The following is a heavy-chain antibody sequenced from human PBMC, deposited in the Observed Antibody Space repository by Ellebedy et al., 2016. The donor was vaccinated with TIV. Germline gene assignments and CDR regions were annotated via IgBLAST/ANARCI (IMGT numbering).Heavy chain of an antibody. Sequence: AASVKVSCKASGYTFTGYYMHWVRQAPGQGLEWMGWINPNSGGTNYAQKFQGRVTMTRDTSISTAYMELSRLRSDDTAVYYCARRGSSEGDYYYGMDVWGQGTTVTVSS. D-gene: IGHD1-14*01. V-gene: IGHV1-2*02. J-gene: IGHJ6*02. CDR2: INPNSGGT. CDR3: ARRGSSEGDYYYGMDV. CDR1: GYTFTGYY.